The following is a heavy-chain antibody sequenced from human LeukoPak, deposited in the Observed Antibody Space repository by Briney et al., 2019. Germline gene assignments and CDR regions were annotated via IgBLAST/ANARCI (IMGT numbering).Heavy chain of an antibody. CDR2: ISWRSSDI. V-gene: IGHV3-21*01. D-gene: IGHD6-13*01. CDR1: GFTLSSYN. CDR3: ARVYTSTWYVGYLHMDV. Sequence: GGSLRLSCVASGFTLSSYNMKWVRQAPGKRLEWVSSISWRSSDIEYADSVKGRFTISRDIDKKSLYLQMNSLRVEDTAVYYCARVYTSTWYVGYLHMDVWGKGTTVTVSS. J-gene: IGHJ6*03.